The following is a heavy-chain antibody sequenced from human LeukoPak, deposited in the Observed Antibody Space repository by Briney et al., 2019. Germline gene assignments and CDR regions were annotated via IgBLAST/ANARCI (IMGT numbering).Heavy chain of an antibody. CDR3: ARDLRFELMGTFDY. Sequence: PGRSLRLSCAASGFTFSTYAMHWVRQAPGKGLEWVAVISYDGFNKYYADSVKGRFTISRDNSKNALYVQMNSLRAEDTAVYYCARDLRFELMGTFDYWGRGTLVTVSS. D-gene: IGHD1-1*01. CDR1: GFTFSTYA. V-gene: IGHV3-30-3*01. J-gene: IGHJ4*02. CDR2: ISYDGFNK.